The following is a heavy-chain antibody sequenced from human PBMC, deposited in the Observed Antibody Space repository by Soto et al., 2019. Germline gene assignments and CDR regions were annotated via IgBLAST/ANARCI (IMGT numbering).Heavy chain of an antibody. V-gene: IGHV4-39*01. D-gene: IGHD3-16*01. Sequence: SDTLSLTCNLSGASIHSSNYSGWFRQPPGKGLEWIGSIIYSGDIMYNPSLQSRLTLFVDTSKNQFSLKLSSVTAADTAVYYCARHNGPLYVGYYYDMDVWGQGTTVT. CDR1: GASIHSSNY. CDR2: IIYSGDI. CDR3: ARHNGPLYVGYYYDMDV. J-gene: IGHJ6*02.